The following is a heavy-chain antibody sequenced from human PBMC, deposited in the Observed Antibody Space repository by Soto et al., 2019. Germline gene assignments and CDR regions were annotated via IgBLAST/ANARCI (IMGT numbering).Heavy chain of an antibody. V-gene: IGHV3-48*02. J-gene: IGHJ5*02. CDR1: GFIFSSYS. D-gene: IGHD3-22*01. Sequence: EVQLVQSGGGLVQPGGSLRLSCAASGFIFSSYSMDWVRQAPGKGLEWISYISVGSTTMYYADSVKGRFTISRDDVKNSLYLQMNSLRDEDTAVYYCARDWGHHYDKFDPWGQGTLVTVSS. CDR3: ARDWGHHYDKFDP. CDR2: ISVGSTTM.